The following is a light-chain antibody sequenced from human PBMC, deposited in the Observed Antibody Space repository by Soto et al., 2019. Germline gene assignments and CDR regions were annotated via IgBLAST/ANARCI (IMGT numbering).Light chain of an antibody. CDR2: GAS. CDR3: QQYNNWPPVT. Sequence: EIVMTQSPATLSVSPGERATLSCRASQSVSSNLAWYQQKPGQAPRLLIYGASTRSTGIPARFSGSGSGTEFTHTISSLQSEDFAVYYCQQYNNWPPVTFGQGTRLEIK. CDR1: QSVSSN. J-gene: IGKJ5*01. V-gene: IGKV3-15*01.